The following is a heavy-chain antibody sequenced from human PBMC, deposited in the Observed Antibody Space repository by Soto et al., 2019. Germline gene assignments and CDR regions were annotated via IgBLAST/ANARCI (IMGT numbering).Heavy chain of an antibody. J-gene: IGHJ5*02. V-gene: IGHV5-51*01. CDR3: ARHNRYSSTWFEGWFDP. CDR1: GYSFTNYW. D-gene: IGHD6-13*01. Sequence: GASLKISCQRSGYSFTNYWVGWVRQIPGRGLEWMGIIHPGDSDTRYSPFFQGQVTISADKSISTAYLQWSSLKASDTAMYYCARHNRYSSTWFEGWFDPWGQGTLVTVSS. CDR2: IHPGDSDT.